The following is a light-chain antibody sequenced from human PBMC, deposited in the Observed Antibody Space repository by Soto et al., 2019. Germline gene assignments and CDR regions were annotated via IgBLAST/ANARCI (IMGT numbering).Light chain of an antibody. CDR1: QTISTY. CDR2: AAS. CDR3: QQSFTSPHP. V-gene: IGKV1-39*01. J-gene: IGKJ2*01. Sequence: DIQMTQSPSSLSASVGGRVTITCRASQTISTYLNWYQQTPGRAPALLISAASTLQSGVPSRFSGSGSGTEFTLPIGVLQPQDLATYYCQQSFTSPHPFGQGTKREIK.